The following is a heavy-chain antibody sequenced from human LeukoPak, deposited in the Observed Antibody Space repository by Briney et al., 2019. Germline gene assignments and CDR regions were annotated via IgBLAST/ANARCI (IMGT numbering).Heavy chain of an antibody. D-gene: IGHD2-2*01. CDR3: ARGGGGRYEYQLLLITDY. J-gene: IGHJ4*02. CDR1: GFTFSSYS. Sequence: PGGSLRLSCAASGFTFSSYSMNWVRQAPGKGLEWVSSISSSSSYIYYADSVKGRFSISRDNSKNTLYLQMNNLRADDTAVYYCARGGGGRYEYQLLLITDYWGQGTLVTVSS. V-gene: IGHV3-21*04. CDR2: ISSSSSYI.